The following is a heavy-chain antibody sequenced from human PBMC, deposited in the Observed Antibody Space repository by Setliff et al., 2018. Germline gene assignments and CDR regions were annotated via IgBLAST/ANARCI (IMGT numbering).Heavy chain of an antibody. CDR1: GFTFSSYW. Sequence: AGGSLRLPCAASGFTFSSYWMSWVRQAPGKGLEWVAVIWYDGSNKYYADSVKGRFTISRDNAKNSLYLLMKSVRVDDTAVYYCARSINGYQQRYDIWGQGALVTVSS. J-gene: IGHJ4*02. CDR3: ARSINGYQQRYDI. V-gene: IGHV3-33*08. D-gene: IGHD3-22*01. CDR2: IWYDGSNK.